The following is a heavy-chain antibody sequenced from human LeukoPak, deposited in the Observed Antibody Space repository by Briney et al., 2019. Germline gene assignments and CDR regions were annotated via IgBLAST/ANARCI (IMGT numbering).Heavy chain of an antibody. J-gene: IGHJ4*02. V-gene: IGHV3-30*04. Sequence: GGSLRLSCAASGFTFSSYAMYWVRQAPGKGLEWVAVISYDGSDKFYADSVKGRFTISRDSSKNTLYLQMNSLRAEDTAVYYCAKDMVAYCGGDCYYFDYWGQGTLVTVSS. CDR2: ISYDGSDK. D-gene: IGHD2-21*02. CDR3: AKDMVAYCGGDCYYFDY. CDR1: GFTFSSYA.